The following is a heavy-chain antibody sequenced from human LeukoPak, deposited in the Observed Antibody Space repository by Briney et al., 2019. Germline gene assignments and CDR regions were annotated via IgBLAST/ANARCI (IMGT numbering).Heavy chain of an antibody. CDR1: GFTFSSYN. Sequence: GGSLRLSCAASGFTFSSYNMNWVRQAPGKGVECVSSISSSSSSYIYYADSVKGRFTVSRDNTKNSLYLQMNSLRAEDTAVYYCAKRSGRGDYMDVWGKGTTVTVSS. CDR2: ISSSSSSYI. D-gene: IGHD3-10*01. CDR3: AKRSGRGDYMDV. V-gene: IGHV3-21*04. J-gene: IGHJ6*03.